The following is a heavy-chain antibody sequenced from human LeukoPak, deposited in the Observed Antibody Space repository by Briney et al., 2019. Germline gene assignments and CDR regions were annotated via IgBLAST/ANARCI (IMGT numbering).Heavy chain of an antibody. CDR3: ARAGSGCFDY. J-gene: IGHJ4*02. CDR2: IYYSGNT. Sequence: SETLSLTCTVSGGSISSYYWSWIRQPPGKGLEWIGYIYYSGNTNDNPSLKSRLTLSIDTSKNQFSLKLSSVTAADTAVYYCARAGSGCFDYWGQGTLVTVSS. D-gene: IGHD6-19*01. V-gene: IGHV4-59*01. CDR1: GGSISSYY.